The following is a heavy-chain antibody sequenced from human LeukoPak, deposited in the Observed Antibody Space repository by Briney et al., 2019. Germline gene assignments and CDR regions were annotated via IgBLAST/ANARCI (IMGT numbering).Heavy chain of an antibody. CDR3: ARGRLGRARYYDSSGYYFDY. CDR2: INRSGST. D-gene: IGHD3-22*01. CDR1: GGSFSGYY. Sequence: SETLSLTCAVYGGSFSGYYWSWIRQPPGKGLEWIGEINRSGSTNYNPSLKSRVTISVDTSKNQFSLKLSSVTAADTAVYYCARGRLGRARYYDSSGYYFDYWGQGTLVTVSS. V-gene: IGHV4-34*01. J-gene: IGHJ4*02.